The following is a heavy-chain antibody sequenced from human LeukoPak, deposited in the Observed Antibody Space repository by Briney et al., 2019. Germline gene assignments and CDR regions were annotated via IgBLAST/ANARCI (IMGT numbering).Heavy chain of an antibody. CDR1: GGTFSSYA. Sequence: SVKVSCKASGGTFSSYAISWVRQAPGQGLEWMGRIIPILGIANYAQKFQGRVTMTRNTSISTAYMELSSLRSEDTAVYYCARELPTLIAARPSYYYYYGMDVWGQGTTVTVSS. V-gene: IGHV1-69*04. CDR3: ARELPTLIAARPSYYYYYGMDV. CDR2: IIPILGIA. J-gene: IGHJ6*02. D-gene: IGHD6-6*01.